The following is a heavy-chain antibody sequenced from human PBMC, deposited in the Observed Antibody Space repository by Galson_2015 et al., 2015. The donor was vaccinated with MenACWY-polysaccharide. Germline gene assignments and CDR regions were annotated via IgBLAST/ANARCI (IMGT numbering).Heavy chain of an antibody. J-gene: IGHJ6*02. CDR1: GYPFTSYG. CDR3: ARAGTRIAAAGTGAYYALDV. V-gene: IGHV1-18*01. Sequence: SVKVSCKASGYPFTSYGVTWVRQVPGQGLEWMGWISTYSGNTNYTQSLQGRVTLTTETSTRTAYMELRNLRSDDTATYYCARAGTRIAAAGTGAYYALDVWGQGTTVIVSS. D-gene: IGHD6-13*01. CDR2: ISTYSGNT.